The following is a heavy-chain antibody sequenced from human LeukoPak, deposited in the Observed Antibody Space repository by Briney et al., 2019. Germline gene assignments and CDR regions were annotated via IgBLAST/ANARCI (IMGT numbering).Heavy chain of an antibody. CDR3: ARAITIFGVVIVDAFDT. D-gene: IGHD3-3*01. Sequence: PSETLSLTCTVSGGSISSYYWSWIRQPPGKGLEWIGYIYYSGSTNYNPSLKSRVTISVDTSKNQFSLKLSSVTAADTAVYYCARAITIFGVVIVDAFDTWGQGTMVTVSS. J-gene: IGHJ3*02. V-gene: IGHV4-59*01. CDR2: IYYSGST. CDR1: GGSISSYY.